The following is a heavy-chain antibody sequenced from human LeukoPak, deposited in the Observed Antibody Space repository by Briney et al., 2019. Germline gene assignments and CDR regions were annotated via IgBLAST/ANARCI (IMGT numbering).Heavy chain of an antibody. V-gene: IGHV5-51*01. CDR2: IYPGDSDT. Sequence: KPGESLKISCKASGYSFTNYWIGWVRQMPGKGLEWMGIIYPGDSDTRYSPSFQGQVTISADKSISTAYLQWSSLKASDTAMYYCARRAAAAGRYYYYYGMDVWGQGTTVTVSS. D-gene: IGHD6-13*01. CDR1: GYSFTNYW. CDR3: ARRAAAAGRYYYYYGMDV. J-gene: IGHJ6*02.